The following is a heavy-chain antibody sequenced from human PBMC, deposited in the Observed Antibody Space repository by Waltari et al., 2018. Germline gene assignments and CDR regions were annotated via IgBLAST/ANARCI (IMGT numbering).Heavy chain of an antibody. J-gene: IGHJ4*02. CDR3: ARGMRQIWFGELLYFDY. CDR2: ISYDGSNK. D-gene: IGHD3-10*01. CDR1: GFTFSSYA. V-gene: IGHV3-30-3*01. Sequence: QVQLVESGGGVVQPGRSLRLSCAASGFTFSSYAMPWVRRAPGKGLGWVAVISYDGSNKYYADSVKGRFTISRDNSKNTLYLQMNSLRAEDTAVYYCARGMRQIWFGELLYFDYWGQGTLVTVSS.